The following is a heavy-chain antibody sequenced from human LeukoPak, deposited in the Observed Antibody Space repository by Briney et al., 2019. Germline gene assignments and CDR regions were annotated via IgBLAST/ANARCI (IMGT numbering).Heavy chain of an antibody. J-gene: IGHJ4*02. CDR1: GFTFDDYA. Sequence: GGSLRLSCAASGFTFDDYAMHWVRQAPGKGLEWVSGISWNSGSIGYADSVKGRFTISRDNAKNSLYLQMNSLRAEDTALYYCAKDITHSYYDSGGYYLDWGQGTLVTVSS. CDR2: ISWNSGSI. D-gene: IGHD3-22*01. V-gene: IGHV3-9*01. CDR3: AKDITHSYYDSGGYYLD.